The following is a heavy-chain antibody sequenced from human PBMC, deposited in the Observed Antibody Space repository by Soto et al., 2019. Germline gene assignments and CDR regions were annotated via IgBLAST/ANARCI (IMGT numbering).Heavy chain of an antibody. CDR2: ISGSGCST. V-gene: IGHV3-23*01. CDR1: GFTFSSYA. CDR3: AKGFRPGDITRPFAY. J-gene: IGHJ4*02. D-gene: IGHD7-27*01. Sequence: GGSLRLSCAASGFTFSSYAMSWVRQAPGKGLEWVSAISGSGCSTYYADSVKGRFTISRDNSKNTLYLQMNSLRAEDPAVYSCAKGFRPGDITRPFAYWGQGTLVTVSS.